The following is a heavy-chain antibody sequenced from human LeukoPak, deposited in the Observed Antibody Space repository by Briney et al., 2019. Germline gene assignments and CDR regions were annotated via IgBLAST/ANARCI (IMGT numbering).Heavy chain of an antibody. V-gene: IGHV3-66*01. J-gene: IGHJ4*02. D-gene: IGHD5-24*01. CDR3: ARDLAGYNSFDY. CDR1: GFTVSSNY. Sequence: PGGSLRLSCAASGFTVSSNYMSWVRQAPGKGLEWVSSIYSGGSTYYTDSVKGRFTISRDNSKNTLSLQMNSLRAEDTAVYYCARDLAGYNSFDYWGQGTLVTVSS. CDR2: IYSGGST.